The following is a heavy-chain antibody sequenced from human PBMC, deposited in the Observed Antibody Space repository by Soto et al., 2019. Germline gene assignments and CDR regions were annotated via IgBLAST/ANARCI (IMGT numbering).Heavy chain of an antibody. D-gene: IGHD3-9*01. CDR2: IIPIFGTA. CDR1: GYTFTSYA. CDR3: ARASRGGYDILTGHHTRPSGFDY. V-gene: IGHV1-69*13. J-gene: IGHJ4*02. Sequence: GASVKVSCKASGYTFTSYAISWVRQAPGQGLEWMGGIIPIFGTANYAQKFQGRVTITADESTSTAYMELSSLRSEDTAVYYCARASRGGYDILTGHHTRPSGFDYWGQGTLVTVSS.